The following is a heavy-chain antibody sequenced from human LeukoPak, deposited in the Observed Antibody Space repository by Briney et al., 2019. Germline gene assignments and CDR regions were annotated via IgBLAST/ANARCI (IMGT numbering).Heavy chain of an antibody. CDR2: LHYAGST. D-gene: IGHD3-22*01. CDR3: ASLDSSSGWFDP. J-gene: IGHJ5*02. Sequence: SETLSLTCSVSGTSISSSGYFWGWVRQPPGRGLEWIGSLHYAGSTFYKPSLNSRVTIYGDTSKNQFSLRLRSVTAADTAVYYCASLDSSSGWFDPWGQGTLVTVSS. V-gene: IGHV4-39*01. CDR1: GTSISSSGYF.